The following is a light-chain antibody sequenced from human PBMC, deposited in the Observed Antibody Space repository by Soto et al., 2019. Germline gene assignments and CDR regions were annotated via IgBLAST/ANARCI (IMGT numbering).Light chain of an antibody. CDR1: QSVSSN. V-gene: IGKV3-15*01. CDR2: GAS. Sequence: EIAMKQSPATLSVYQEERATLSCTASQSVSSNLAWYQQTPGQAPRLIIYGASTRATGIPARFSGSGSGTEFTLTISSLQSEDFAVYYCQQYTNWRTFGQGPRLEI. CDR3: QQYTNWRT. J-gene: IGKJ5*01.